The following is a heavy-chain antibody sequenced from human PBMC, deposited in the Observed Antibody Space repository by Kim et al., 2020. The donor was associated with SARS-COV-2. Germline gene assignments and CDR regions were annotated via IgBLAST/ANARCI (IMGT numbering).Heavy chain of an antibody. CDR2: FRAGYAT. Sequence: GGSLRLSCAASGFTFGGSGIHWVRQASGKGLEWIGRFRAGYATTYAASVRGRFTISRDDSKNTAYLQMNSLKTEDMAIYYCTSDNTMRMDVWGQGTTVTASS. V-gene: IGHV3-73*01. J-gene: IGHJ6*02. D-gene: IGHD1-1*01. CDR1: GFTFGGSG. CDR3: TSDNTMRMDV.